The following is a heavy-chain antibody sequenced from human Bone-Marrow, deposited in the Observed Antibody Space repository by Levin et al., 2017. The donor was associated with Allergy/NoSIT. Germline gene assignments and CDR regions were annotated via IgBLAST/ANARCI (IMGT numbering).Heavy chain of an antibody. CDR1: GYTFNTKG. Sequence: ASVKVSCKASGYTFNTKGITWVRQAPGQGLEWVGSINAYNGDTSYSQKFQARVTMTTDTSTTTAYMELRSLRSADTAVYYCARDDLAVAGYSVDYWGQGTLVTVSS. CDR2: INAYNGDT. D-gene: IGHD6-19*01. J-gene: IGHJ4*02. CDR3: ARDDLAVAGYSVDY. V-gene: IGHV1-18*01.